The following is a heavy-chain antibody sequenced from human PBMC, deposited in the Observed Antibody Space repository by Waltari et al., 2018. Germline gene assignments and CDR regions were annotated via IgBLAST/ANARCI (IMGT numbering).Heavy chain of an antibody. Sequence: QVQLQESGPGLVKPSETLSLTCTVSGGSISSYYWSWIRQPPGKGLEWIGYIYYSGSTNYNPSLKSRVTISVDTSKNQFSLKLSSVTAADTAVYYCARNAEGSSHYNWFDPWGQGTLVTVSS. CDR2: IYYSGST. V-gene: IGHV4-59*01. J-gene: IGHJ5*02. D-gene: IGHD2-15*01. CDR3: ARNAEGSSHYNWFDP. CDR1: GGSISSYY.